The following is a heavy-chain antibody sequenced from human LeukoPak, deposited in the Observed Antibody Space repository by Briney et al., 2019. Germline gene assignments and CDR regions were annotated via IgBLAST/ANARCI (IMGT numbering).Heavy chain of an antibody. J-gene: IGHJ4*02. Sequence: GGSLRLSCAASGFTFSSYAMSWVRQAPGKGLEWVSAISGSGGSTCYADSVKGRFTISRDNSKNTLYLQMNSLRAGDTAVYYCTRGASYYDYWGQGTLVTVSS. V-gene: IGHV3-23*01. D-gene: IGHD3-10*01. CDR3: TRGASYYDY. CDR2: ISGSGGST. CDR1: GFTFSSYA.